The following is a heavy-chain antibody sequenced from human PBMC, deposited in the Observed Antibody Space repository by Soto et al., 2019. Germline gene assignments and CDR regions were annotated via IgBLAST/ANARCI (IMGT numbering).Heavy chain of an antibody. CDR3: ARTYDYDRWFDP. CDR2: IYYSGST. D-gene: IGHD3-16*01. V-gene: IGHV4-30-4*01. CDR1: GGSISSGYFY. J-gene: IGHJ5*02. Sequence: PSETLFLTCTVSGGSISSGYFYWSWIRQPPGKGLEWIGYIYYSGSTYYNPSLKSRVTISVDTSKNQFSLKLSSVTAADTAVYSCARTYDYDRWFDPWGQGTLVTVSS.